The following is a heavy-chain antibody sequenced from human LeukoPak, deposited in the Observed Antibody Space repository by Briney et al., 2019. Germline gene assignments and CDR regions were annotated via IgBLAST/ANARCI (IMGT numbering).Heavy chain of an antibody. D-gene: IGHD2-15*01. CDR1: GGSFNSGTHS. Sequence: SETLSLTCAVSGGSFNSGTHSWSWIRQPPGTGLEYIEYIYYSGNTYYNPSLKSRLSISIETSKKQFSLRLSSVTAADTAVYFCARTHVVTATVDLWGQGTLVTVSS. CDR3: ARTHVVTATVDL. V-gene: IGHV4-30-4*07. J-gene: IGHJ5*02. CDR2: IYYSGNT.